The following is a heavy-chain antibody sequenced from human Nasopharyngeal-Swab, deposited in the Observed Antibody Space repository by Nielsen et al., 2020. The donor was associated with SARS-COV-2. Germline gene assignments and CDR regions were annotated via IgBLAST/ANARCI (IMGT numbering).Heavy chain of an antibody. CDR3: ARVGGSSGWLS. Sequence: WVRQAPGQRLEWMGWINAGNGNTKYSQKFQGGVTITRDTSASTAYMELSSLRSEDTAVYYCARVGGSSGWLSWGQGTLVTVSS. CDR2: INAGNGNT. J-gene: IGHJ4*02. V-gene: IGHV1-3*01. D-gene: IGHD6-19*01.